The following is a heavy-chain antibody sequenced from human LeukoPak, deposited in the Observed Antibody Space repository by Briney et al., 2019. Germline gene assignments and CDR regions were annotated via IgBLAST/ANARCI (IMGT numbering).Heavy chain of an antibody. CDR3: ARGRGYFDWLLEYYFDY. D-gene: IGHD3-9*01. CDR2: IYYSGST. V-gene: IGHV4-59*11. CDR1: GGSISSHY. Sequence: SETLSLTCTVSGGSISSHYWCWIRQPPGKGLEWIGYIYYSGSTNYNPSLKSRVTISVDTSKNQFSLKLSSVTAADTPVYYCARGRGYFDWLLEYYFDYWGQGTLVTVSS. J-gene: IGHJ4*02.